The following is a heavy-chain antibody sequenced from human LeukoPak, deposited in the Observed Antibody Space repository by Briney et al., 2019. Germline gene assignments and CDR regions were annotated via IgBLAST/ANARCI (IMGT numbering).Heavy chain of an antibody. CDR1: GGSISSYY. CDR3: ARHGSSWYGYFQD. V-gene: IGHV4-59*01. J-gene: IGHJ1*01. Sequence: SETLSLTCTVSGGSISSYYWSWIRQPPGKGLEWIGYIYYSGSTNYNPSLKSRVTISVDTSKNQFSLKLSSVTAADTAVYYCARHGSSWYGYFQDWGQGTLVTVSS. D-gene: IGHD6-13*01. CDR2: IYYSGST.